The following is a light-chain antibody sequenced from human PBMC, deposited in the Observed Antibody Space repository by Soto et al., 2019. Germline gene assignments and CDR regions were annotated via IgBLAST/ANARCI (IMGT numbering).Light chain of an antibody. J-gene: IGKJ4*01. CDR2: KAS. Sequence: DIQMTQSPSTLSASVGDRVTITCRASQSISSWLAWYQQKPGKAPKLLIYKASSLESGVPSRFSGSGSGTEFTLTISSLQPDDVANYYCQQDNSYPLTFGGGTKVEIK. CDR3: QQDNSYPLT. CDR1: QSISSW. V-gene: IGKV1-5*03.